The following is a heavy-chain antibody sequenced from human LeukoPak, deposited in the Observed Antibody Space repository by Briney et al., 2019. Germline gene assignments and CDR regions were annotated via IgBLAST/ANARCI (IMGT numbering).Heavy chain of an antibody. J-gene: IGHJ6*03. CDR2: MNPNSGNT. CDR3: ARGYYYMDV. V-gene: IGHV1-8*01. Sequence: ASVKVSCKASGYTFTSYDINWVRQATGQGLEWMGWMNPNSGNTGYAQKFQGRVTMTRDMSTSTVYMELSSLRSEDTAVYYCARGYYYMDVWGKGTTVTVSS. CDR1: GYTFTSYD.